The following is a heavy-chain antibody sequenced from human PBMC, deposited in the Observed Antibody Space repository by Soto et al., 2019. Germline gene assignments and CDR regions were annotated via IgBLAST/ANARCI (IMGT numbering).Heavy chain of an antibody. CDR1: GYTFTGYY. CDR2: INPNSGGT. J-gene: IGHJ4*02. V-gene: IGHV1-2*02. D-gene: IGHD3-3*01. CDR3: SRDDTPTYYDFWSGYPAGVFSGY. Sequence: ASVKGSCRGSGYTFTGYYMHWGRQAPGQRLEWMGWINPNSGGTNYAQKFQGRVTMTRDRSISTAYMELSRLRADDTAVYYCSRDDTPTYYDFWSGYPAGVFSGYRGQGTLVTVS.